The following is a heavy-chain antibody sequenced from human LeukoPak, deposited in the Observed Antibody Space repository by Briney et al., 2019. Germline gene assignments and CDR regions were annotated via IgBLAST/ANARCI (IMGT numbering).Heavy chain of an antibody. V-gene: IGHV3-9*01. D-gene: IGHD4-17*01. Sequence: GRSLRLSCAASGFTFDDYAVHWVRQPPGKGLEWVSGFTWDGDIIDYADSVKGRFTISRDKAKNSLYLQMNSLRSEDTALYYCARGGSYMTTVTCYFDYWGQGTLVTVSS. J-gene: IGHJ4*02. CDR2: FTWDGDII. CDR1: GFTFDDYA. CDR3: ARGGSYMTTVTCYFDY.